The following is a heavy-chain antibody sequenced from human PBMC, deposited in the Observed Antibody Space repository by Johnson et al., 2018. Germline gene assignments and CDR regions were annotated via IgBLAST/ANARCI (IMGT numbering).Heavy chain of an antibody. V-gene: IGHV4-59*11. CDR3: ARRRWDSYDAFDV. CDR1: RGSLSSHY. Sequence: QVQLQESGPGLVKPSETLSLTCTVSRGSLSSHYWSWIRQPPGMGLEWIGYIFHSGTTNYNPSLQRRVTISVDTSKNQFSLRLRSVTAADTAVYYWARRRWDSYDAFDVWGQGTMVTVSS. D-gene: IGHD1-26*01. J-gene: IGHJ3*01. CDR2: IFHSGTT.